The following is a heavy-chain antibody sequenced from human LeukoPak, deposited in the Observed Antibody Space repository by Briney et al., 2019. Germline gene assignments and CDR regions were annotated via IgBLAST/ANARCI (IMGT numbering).Heavy chain of an antibody. J-gene: IGHJ4*02. CDR3: AKDNYYGDFKFTTIFVLD. CDR1: GYTFSSYG. V-gene: IGHV3-30*02. D-gene: IGHD4-17*01. CDR2: IRYDGSNK. Sequence: PGGSLRLSCAASGYTFSSYGMHWVRQAPGKGLEWVTFIRYDGSNKLYADSMKGRFTISRDNAKNTVYLQLSSLRAEDTAMYYCAKDNYYGDFKFTTIFVLDWGQGTRVTVSS.